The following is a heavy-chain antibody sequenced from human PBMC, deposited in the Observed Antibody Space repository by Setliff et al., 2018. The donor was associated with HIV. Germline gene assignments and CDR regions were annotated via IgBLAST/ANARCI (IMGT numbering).Heavy chain of an antibody. CDR3: ATYADRESNRFDP. D-gene: IGHD3-10*01. CDR1: GGSISSGSYY. CDR2: IYYSGST. V-gene: IGHV4-39*01. J-gene: IGHJ5*02. Sequence: SGTLSLTCTVSGGSISSGSYYWSWIRKPPGKGLEWIGSIYYSGSTYYNPSLKSRVTISVDTYKNQFSLKLSSVTAADTAVYYCATYADRESNRFDPWGQGILVTVSS.